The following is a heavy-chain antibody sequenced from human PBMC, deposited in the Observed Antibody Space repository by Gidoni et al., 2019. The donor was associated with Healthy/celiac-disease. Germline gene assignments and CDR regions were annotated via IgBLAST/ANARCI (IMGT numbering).Heavy chain of an antibody. Sequence: QVQLVQSGAEVKKPGSSVKVSCKASGGTFRSYAISWVRQAPGQGLEWRGGIIPIFGTANYAQKFQGRVTITADKSTSTAYMELSSLRSEDTAVYYCARDWYREGYYYYGMDVWGQGTTVTVSS. D-gene: IGHD3-10*01. CDR1: GGTFRSYA. J-gene: IGHJ6*02. CDR3: ARDWYREGYYYYGMDV. V-gene: IGHV1-69*06. CDR2: IIPIFGTA.